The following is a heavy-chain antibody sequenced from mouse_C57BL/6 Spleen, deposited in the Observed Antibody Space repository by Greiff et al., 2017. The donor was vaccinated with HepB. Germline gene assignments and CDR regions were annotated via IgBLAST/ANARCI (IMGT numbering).Heavy chain of an antibody. V-gene: IGHV5-9*01. D-gene: IGHD1-1*01. Sequence: VQLMESGGGLVKPGGSLKLSCAASGFTFSSYTMSWVRQTPEKRLEWVATISGGGGNTYYPDSVKGRFTISRDNAKNTLYLQMSSLRSEDTALYYCARSFNYGSSFAYWGQGTLVTVSA. CDR3: ARSFNYGSSFAY. CDR2: ISGGGGNT. J-gene: IGHJ3*01. CDR1: GFTFSSYT.